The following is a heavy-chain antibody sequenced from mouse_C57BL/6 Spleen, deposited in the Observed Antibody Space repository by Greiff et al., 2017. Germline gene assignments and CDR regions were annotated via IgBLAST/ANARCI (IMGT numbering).Heavy chain of an antibody. CDR2: IRNKANGYTT. Sequence: EVKLMESGGGLVQPGGSLSLSCAASGFTFTDYYMSWVRQPPGKALEWLGFIRNKANGYTTEYSASGKGRFTISRDNSQSLLYLQMNALRAEDSATYYCARSRDDWVFDYWGQGTTLTVSS. CDR3: ARSRDDWVFDY. V-gene: IGHV7-3*01. J-gene: IGHJ2*01. D-gene: IGHD4-1*01. CDR1: GFTFTDYY.